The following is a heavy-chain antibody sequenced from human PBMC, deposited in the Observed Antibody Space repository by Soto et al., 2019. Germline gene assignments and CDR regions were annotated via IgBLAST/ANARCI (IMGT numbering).Heavy chain of an antibody. Sequence: GGSLRLSCAASGFPFSESWMDWVRQASGKGLEWVANINEDGTQTYYVDSVKGRFTVSRDNAENSVYLQMNSLRIEDTAVYYCSRSLNFWGQGALVTVSS. V-gene: IGHV3-7*01. CDR1: GFPFSESW. J-gene: IGHJ4*02. CDR2: INEDGTQT. CDR3: SRSLNF.